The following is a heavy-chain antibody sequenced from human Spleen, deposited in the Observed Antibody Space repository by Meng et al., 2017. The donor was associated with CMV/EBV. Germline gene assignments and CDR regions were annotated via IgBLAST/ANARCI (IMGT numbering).Heavy chain of an antibody. CDR2: ISGSGGST. Sequence: GESLKISCAASGFTFSSYAMSWVRQAPGKGLEWVSAISGSGGSTYYADSVKGRFTISRDNSKNTLYLQMSSLRAEDTAVYYCARDRRDYVWGSYVSDYWGQGALVTVSS. CDR1: GFTFSSYA. CDR3: ARDRRDYVWGSYVSDY. J-gene: IGHJ4*02. V-gene: IGHV3-23*01. D-gene: IGHD3-16*01.